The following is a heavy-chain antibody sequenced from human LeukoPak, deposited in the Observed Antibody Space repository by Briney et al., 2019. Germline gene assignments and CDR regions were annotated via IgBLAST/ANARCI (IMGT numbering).Heavy chain of an antibody. CDR2: IKGKTDGETT. D-gene: IGHD5-12*01. CDR1: GLTFSSTW. CDR3: ATDQFLRSTTYYGMDV. J-gene: IGHJ6*02. V-gene: IGHV3-15*01. Sequence: GGSLRLSCLVSGLTFSSTWMSWVRQAPGKGLEWIGRIKGKTDGETTDYAAPLKGRFTLSRDDSKNTLYLQMNSLKTEDTALYYCATDQFLRSTTYYGMDVWGQGTTVTVSS.